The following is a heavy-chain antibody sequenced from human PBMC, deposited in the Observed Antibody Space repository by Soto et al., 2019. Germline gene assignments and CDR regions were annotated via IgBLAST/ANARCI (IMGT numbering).Heavy chain of an antibody. J-gene: IGHJ6*02. Sequence: QVQLVESGGGVVQPGSSLRLSCAASGFTFSSYAMHWVRQAPGKGLEWVAVISYDGSNKYYADSVKGRFTISRDNSKNTRYLQMNSLRADDTAVYYCARESGDYPYYYYYGMDVWGQGTTVTVSS. CDR2: ISYDGSNK. CDR3: ARESGDYPYYYYYGMDV. V-gene: IGHV3-30*14. CDR1: GFTFSSYA. D-gene: IGHD4-17*01.